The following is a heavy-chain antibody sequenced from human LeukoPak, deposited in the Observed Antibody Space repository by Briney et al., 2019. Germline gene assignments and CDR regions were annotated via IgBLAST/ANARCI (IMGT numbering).Heavy chain of an antibody. CDR1: GFTFSSPA. CDR3: ARETGNYYFDF. CDR2: ISYDGRDK. V-gene: IGHV3-30*04. J-gene: IGHJ4*02. Sequence: GGSLRLSCAASGFTFSSPAMHWVRQAPGKGLEWVAAISYDGRDKYFADSVKGRFTISRDNSKNTVDLQVNGLRAEDTAVYYCARETGNYYFDFWGQGTLVTVSS. D-gene: IGHD1-7*01.